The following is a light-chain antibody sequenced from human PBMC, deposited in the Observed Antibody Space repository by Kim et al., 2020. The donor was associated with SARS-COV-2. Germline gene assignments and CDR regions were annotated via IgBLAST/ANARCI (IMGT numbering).Light chain of an antibody. CDR1: SVVSKS. V-gene: IGLV3-21*04. J-gene: IGLJ2*01. Sequence: PGKTASFACGGSSVVSKSGQWYKRKSGQAPVLVIYYISDRPSGIPGRFSGSNSGNTATLTISRVEAGDEADYYCQVWDSTTDHRVVFGGGTQLTVL. CDR2: YIS. CDR3: QVWDSTTDHRVV.